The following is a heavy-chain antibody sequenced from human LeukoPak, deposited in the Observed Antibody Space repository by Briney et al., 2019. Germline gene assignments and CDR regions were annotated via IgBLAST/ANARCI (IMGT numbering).Heavy chain of an antibody. D-gene: IGHD3-9*01. V-gene: IGHV7-4-1*02. J-gene: IGHJ4*02. CDR1: GYTFTSYA. Sequence: ASVKVSCKASGYTFTSYAMNWVRQAPGQGLEWMGWINTNTGNPTYAQGFTGRFVFSLDTSVSTAYLQISSLKAEDTAVYYCARVQDADILTGYYDDYWGQGTLVTVSS. CDR2: INTNTGNP. CDR3: ARVQDADILTGYYDDY.